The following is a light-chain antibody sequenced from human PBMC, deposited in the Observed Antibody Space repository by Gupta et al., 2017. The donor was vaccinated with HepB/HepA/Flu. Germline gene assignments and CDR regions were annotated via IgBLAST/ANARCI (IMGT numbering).Light chain of an antibody. CDR2: DAS. Sequence: EILMTQSPATLSVSPGDRATLSCRASQSISNDLAWYQQKPGQAPRFLIYDASCRATGIPARFSGGGSETEFTLTISSLQSEDFAIYYCQQYNDWPRTFGQGTKVEI. CDR3: QQYNDWPRT. CDR1: QSISND. J-gene: IGKJ1*01. V-gene: IGKV3-15*01.